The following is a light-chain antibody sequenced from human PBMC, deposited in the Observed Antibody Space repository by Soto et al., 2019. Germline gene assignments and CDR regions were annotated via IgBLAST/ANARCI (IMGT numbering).Light chain of an antibody. J-gene: IGKJ1*01. Sequence: DIVMTQSPLSLPVTPGEPASISCRSSHSVLHSNGYNYLDWYLQKPGQSPQLLIYLGSNRASGVPDRFSGSGSGTDFTLKISRVEAEDVGVYYCMQPLQSWTFGQGTKVDI. V-gene: IGKV2-28*01. CDR1: HSVLHSNGYNY. CDR3: MQPLQSWT. CDR2: LGS.